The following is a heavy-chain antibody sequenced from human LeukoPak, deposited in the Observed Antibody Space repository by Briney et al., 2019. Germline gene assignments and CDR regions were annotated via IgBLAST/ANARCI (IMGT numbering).Heavy chain of an antibody. CDR3: ARVPGPNWFDP. J-gene: IGHJ5*02. V-gene: IGHV4-38-2*02. CDR2: IYQSGST. Sequence: SETLSLTCTVSGYSISSGYYWGWIRQPPGKGLEWIGSIYQSGSTYYNPSLESRVTISVDTSKNQFSLKLRSVTAADTAVYFCARVPGPNWFDPWGQGTLVTVSS. CDR1: GYSISSGYY.